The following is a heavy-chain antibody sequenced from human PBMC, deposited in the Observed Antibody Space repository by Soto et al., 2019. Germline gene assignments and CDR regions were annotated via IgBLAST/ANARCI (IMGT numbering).Heavy chain of an antibody. V-gene: IGHV3-53*01. CDR2: IYSGGST. Sequence: GGSLRLSCAASGFTVSSNYMSWVRQAPGKGLEWVSVIYSGGSTYYADSVKGRFTISRDNSKNTLYLQMNSLRAEDTAVYYCAKGGVYYYYGMDVWSQGTTVTVSS. CDR3: AKGGVYYYYGMDV. J-gene: IGHJ6*02. D-gene: IGHD3-10*01. CDR1: GFTVSSNY.